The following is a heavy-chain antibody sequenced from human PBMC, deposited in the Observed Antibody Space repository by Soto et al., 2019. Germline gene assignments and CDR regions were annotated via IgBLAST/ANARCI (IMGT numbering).Heavy chain of an antibody. J-gene: IGHJ6*02. CDR3: ARDKDRLQLGGNYYYILDV. D-gene: IGHD1-1*01. Sequence: QVQLVQSGAEVKKPGSSVKVSCKASGGTFSTSAISWVRQAPGQGLEWVGGIMPVFPTPDYAQNFQGRVTITADESTTTAYLQLTSLRADDTAVYYCARDKDRLQLGGNYYYILDVWGQGTAITVSS. V-gene: IGHV1-69*12. CDR2: IMPVFPTP. CDR1: GGTFSTSA.